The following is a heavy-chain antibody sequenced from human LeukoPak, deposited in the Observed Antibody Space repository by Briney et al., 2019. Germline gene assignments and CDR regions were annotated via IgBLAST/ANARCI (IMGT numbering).Heavy chain of an antibody. J-gene: IGHJ6*02. D-gene: IGHD3-3*01. CDR1: GYTFTSYG. CDR2: ISAYNGNT. V-gene: IGHV1-18*01. Sequence: ASVKVSCMASGYTFTSYGISWVRQAPGQGLEWMGWISAYNGNTNYAQKLQGRVTMTTDTSTSTAYMELRSLRSDDTAVYYCARDTPKYYDFWSGRNYYYYGMDVWGQGTTVTVSS. CDR3: ARDTPKYYDFWSGRNYYYYGMDV.